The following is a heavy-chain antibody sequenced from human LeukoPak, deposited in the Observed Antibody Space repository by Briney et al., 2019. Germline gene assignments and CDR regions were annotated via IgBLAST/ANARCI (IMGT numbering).Heavy chain of an antibody. J-gene: IGHJ4*02. CDR2: IGTAGDT. Sequence: PGGSLRLSCAASGFTFSSYDMHWVRQAPGKGLEWVSAIGTAGDTYYPGSVKGRFTISRENAKNSLYLQMNSLRAGDTAVYYCARGYCSSTSCSFDYWGQGTLVTVSS. D-gene: IGHD2-2*01. V-gene: IGHV3-13*01. CDR3: ARGYCSSTSCSFDY. CDR1: GFTFSSYD.